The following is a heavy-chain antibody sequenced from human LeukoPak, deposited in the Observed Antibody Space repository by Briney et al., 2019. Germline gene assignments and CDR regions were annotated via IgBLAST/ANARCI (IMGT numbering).Heavy chain of an antibody. CDR1: GGSISSSSYY. D-gene: IGHD2-2*01. CDR3: ARDLPREYQLLFFPPYDAFDI. J-gene: IGHJ3*02. Sequence: SETLSLTCTVSGGSISSSSYYWGWIRQPPGKGLEWIGSIYYSGSTYYNSSLKSRVTISVDTSKNQFSLKLSSVTAADTAVYYCARDLPREYQLLFFPPYDAFDIWGQGTMVTVSS. V-gene: IGHV4-39*07. CDR2: IYYSGST.